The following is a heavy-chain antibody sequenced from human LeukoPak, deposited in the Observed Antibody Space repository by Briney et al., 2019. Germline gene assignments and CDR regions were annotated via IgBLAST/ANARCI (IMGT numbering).Heavy chain of an antibody. V-gene: IGHV4-34*01. CDR3: ARVLPASYYDSSGYYYDY. J-gene: IGHJ4*02. CDR2: INHSGST. D-gene: IGHD3-22*01. CDR1: AGSFSGYY. Sequence: SETLSLTCPVDAGSFSGYYWSWIRQPPGKGLEWIGEINHSGSTNYHPSLKGRVTISVDTSKNQFSLKLSSVTAADTAVYYCARVLPASYYDSSGYYYDYWGQGTLVTVSS.